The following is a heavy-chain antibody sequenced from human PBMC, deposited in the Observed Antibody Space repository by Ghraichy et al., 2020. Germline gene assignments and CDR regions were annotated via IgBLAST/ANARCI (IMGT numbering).Heavy chain of an antibody. Sequence: GESLNISCKASGYTFTSYGISWVRQAPGQGLEWMGWISAYNGNTNYAQKLQGRVTMTTDTSTSTAYMELRSLRSDDTAVYYCAREIGYNWNDGGGYYYGMDVWGQGTTVTVSS. CDR3: AREIGYNWNDGGGYYYGMDV. CDR1: GYTFTSYG. CDR2: ISAYNGNT. D-gene: IGHD1-1*01. V-gene: IGHV1-18*01. J-gene: IGHJ6*02.